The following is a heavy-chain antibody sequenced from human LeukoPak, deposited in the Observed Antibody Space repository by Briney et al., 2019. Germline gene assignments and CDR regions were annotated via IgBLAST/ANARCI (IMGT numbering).Heavy chain of an antibody. V-gene: IGHV4-4*02. Sequence: PSGTLSLTCTVSGASIGSSYWRSWVRQPPGKGLEWIGEIFHGGTTSYNPSLKSRLTMSVDKSRNHFSLRLNSVTATDTAVYYCASRGLYRPSWLFDNWGQGALVTVSS. CDR2: IFHGGTT. D-gene: IGHD2-2*01. CDR3: ASRGLYRPSWLFDN. CDR1: GASIGSSYW. J-gene: IGHJ4*02.